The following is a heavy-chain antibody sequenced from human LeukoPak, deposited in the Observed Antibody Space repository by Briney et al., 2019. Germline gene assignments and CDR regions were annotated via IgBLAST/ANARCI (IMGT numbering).Heavy chain of an antibody. CDR3: ARKFWSGYYTSRYYGMDV. CDR1: GYTFTGYS. Sequence: ASVKVSCKSSGYTFTGYSIHWVRQAPGQGLEWMGWISAYNGNTNYAQKLQGRVTMTTDTSTSTAYMELRSLRSDDTAVYYCARKFWSGYYTSRYYGMDVWGQGTTVTVSS. J-gene: IGHJ6*02. D-gene: IGHD3-3*01. CDR2: ISAYNGNT. V-gene: IGHV1-18*04.